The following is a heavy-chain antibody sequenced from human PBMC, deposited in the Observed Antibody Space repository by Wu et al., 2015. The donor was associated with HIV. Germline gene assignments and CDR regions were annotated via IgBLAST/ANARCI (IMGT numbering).Heavy chain of an antibody. D-gene: IGHD2-2*01. J-gene: IGHJ3*02. CDR3: ARVFVVVPAGFSGEITAFDI. V-gene: IGHV1-2*02. CDR2: INPDSGGT. Sequence: QVQLVQSGAEVKKPGASVKVSCKASGYIFSGHYINWVRQAPGQGLEWMGWINPDSGGTRYAEKFQDRVTMTSDTSSNTAYMELSSLRSDDTAVYYCARVFVVVPAGFSGEITAFDIWGQGTMVAVSS. CDR1: GYIFSGHY.